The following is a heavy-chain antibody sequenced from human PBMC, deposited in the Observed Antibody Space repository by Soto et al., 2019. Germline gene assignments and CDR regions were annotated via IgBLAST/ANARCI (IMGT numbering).Heavy chain of an antibody. CDR1: GGSISSGGYS. CDR3: ARVPDR. Sequence: PSETLSLTCAVSGGSISSGGYSWSWIRQPPGKGLEWIGYIYHSGSTYHNPSLKSRVTISVDRSKNQFSLNLSSVTAADTAVYYCARVPDRWGQGTLVTVSS. CDR2: IYHSGST. J-gene: IGHJ5*02. V-gene: IGHV4-30-2*01. D-gene: IGHD2-2*01.